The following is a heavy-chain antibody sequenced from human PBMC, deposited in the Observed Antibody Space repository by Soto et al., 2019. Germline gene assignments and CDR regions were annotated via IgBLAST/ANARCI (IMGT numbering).Heavy chain of an antibody. CDR3: ARVGGYYGSGTKGDYYGMDV. CDR2: IYYSGST. J-gene: IGHJ6*02. D-gene: IGHD3-10*01. CDR1: GGSISSGGYY. Sequence: PSETLSLTCTVSGGSISSGGYYWSWIRQHPGKGLEWIGYIYYSGSTYYNPSLKSRVTISVDTSKNQFSLKLSSVTAADTAVYYCARVGGYYGSGTKGDYYGMDVWGQGTTVTVSS. V-gene: IGHV4-31*03.